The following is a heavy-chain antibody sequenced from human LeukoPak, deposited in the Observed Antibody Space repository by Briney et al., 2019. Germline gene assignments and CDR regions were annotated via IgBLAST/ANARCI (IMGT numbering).Heavy chain of an antibody. CDR2: MNPNSGNT. CDR3: ARGRSGYRYYYYYYMDV. D-gene: IGHD3-22*01. CDR1: GYTFTSYD. Sequence: ASVKVSCKASGYTFTSYDINWVRQATGQGLEWMGWMNPNSGNTGYAQKFQGRVTITRNTSMSTAYMELSSLRSEDTAVYYCARGRSGYRYYYYYYMDVWGKGTRVTVSS. J-gene: IGHJ6*03. V-gene: IGHV1-8*03.